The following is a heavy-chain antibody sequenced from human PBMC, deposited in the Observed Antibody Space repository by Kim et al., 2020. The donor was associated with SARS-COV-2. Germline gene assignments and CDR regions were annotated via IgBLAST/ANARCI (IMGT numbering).Heavy chain of an antibody. V-gene: IGHV4-4*09. CDR3: ASFRGGYYYYGMDV. J-gene: IGHJ6*02. D-gene: IGHD3-10*01. Sequence: NPSPTRRVTISVDTSKNQFSLKLSSVTAADPAVYYCASFRGGYYYYGMDVWGQGTTVTVSS.